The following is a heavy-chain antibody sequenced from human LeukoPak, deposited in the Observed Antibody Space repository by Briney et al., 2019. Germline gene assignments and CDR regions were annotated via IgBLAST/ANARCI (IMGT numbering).Heavy chain of an antibody. V-gene: IGHV3-64*01. J-gene: IGHJ4*02. CDR1: GFTFSAFP. CDR3: ARETKGDYDY. D-gene: IGHD2-21*01. CDR2: IGGSGADT. Sequence: PGGSLRLSCAASGFTFSAFPMHWVRQAPRKGLESVSAIGGSGADTYYANSVKGRFTISRDNSKNTLDLQMGSLRVEDMAVYYCARETKGDYDYWGQGTLVTVSS.